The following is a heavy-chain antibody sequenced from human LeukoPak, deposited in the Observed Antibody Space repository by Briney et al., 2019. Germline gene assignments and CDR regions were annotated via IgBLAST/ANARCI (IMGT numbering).Heavy chain of an antibody. J-gene: IGHJ4*02. CDR3: AHPSPYSSSFPLDY. CDR2: IDWDDDE. V-gene: IGHV2-70*11. D-gene: IGHD6-6*01. Sequence: SGPALVKPTQTLTLTCTFSGFSLSTSRMCVSWIRQPPGKALEWLARIDWDDDEYYSTSLKTRLTISKDTSKNQVVLTMTNMDPVDTATYYCAHPSPYSSSFPLDYWGQGTLVTVSS. CDR1: GFSLSTSRMC.